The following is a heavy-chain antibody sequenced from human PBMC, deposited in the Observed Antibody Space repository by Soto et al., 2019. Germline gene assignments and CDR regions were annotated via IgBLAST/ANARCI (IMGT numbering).Heavy chain of an antibody. D-gene: IGHD3-9*01. CDR1: GFTFSNAW. Sequence: GGSLRLSCAASGFTFSNAWMNWVRQAPGKGLEWVGRIKSKTDGGTTDYAAPVKGRFTISRDDSNNTLYLQMNSLKTEDTAVYYCTTGNYDILTGYYNGQYFDYWGQGTLVTVSS. CDR3: TTGNYDILTGYYNGQYFDY. J-gene: IGHJ4*02. CDR2: IKSKTDGGTT. V-gene: IGHV3-15*07.